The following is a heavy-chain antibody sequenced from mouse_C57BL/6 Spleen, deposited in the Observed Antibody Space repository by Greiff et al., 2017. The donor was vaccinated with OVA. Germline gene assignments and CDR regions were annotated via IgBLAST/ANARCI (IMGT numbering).Heavy chain of an antibody. CDR1: GFTFSDYG. CDR3: ARYYGSSPDYAMDY. Sequence: EVQRVESGGGLVKPGGSLKLSCAASGFTFSDYGMHWVRQAPEKGLEWVAYISSGSSTIYYADTVKGRFTISRDNAKNTLCLQMTSLRSEDTAMYYCARYYGSSPDYAMDYWGQGTSVTVSS. V-gene: IGHV5-17*01. CDR2: ISSGSSTI. D-gene: IGHD1-1*01. J-gene: IGHJ4*01.